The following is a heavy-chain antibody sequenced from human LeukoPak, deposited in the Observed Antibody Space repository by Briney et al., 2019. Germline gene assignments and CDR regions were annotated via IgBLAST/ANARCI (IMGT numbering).Heavy chain of an antibody. CDR2: ISAYNGNT. J-gene: IGHJ4*02. Sequence: ASVKVSCKASGYTFTSYAIHWVRQAPGQGLEWMGWISAYNGNTNYAQKLQGRVTMTTDTSTSTAYMELRSLRSDDTAVYYCARVDVIAVAGSTDFDYWGQGTLVTVSS. CDR3: ARVDVIAVAGSTDFDY. CDR1: GYTFTSYA. V-gene: IGHV1-18*01. D-gene: IGHD6-19*01.